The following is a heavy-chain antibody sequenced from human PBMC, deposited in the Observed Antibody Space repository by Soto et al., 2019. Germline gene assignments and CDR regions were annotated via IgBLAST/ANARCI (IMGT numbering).Heavy chain of an antibody. V-gene: IGHV4-4*02. CDR2: VFHTGNT. Sequence: PSETLSLTCAVSGDSISSSVWWTWVRQPPGKGLEWIGEVFHTGNTNYNPSLKSRVTMSVDKSTNEFSLKVTSVTAADTAIYYCDSKAWVRFDYWGQGSLVTVSS. CDR3: DSKAWVRFDY. J-gene: IGHJ4*02. D-gene: IGHD5-18*01. CDR1: GDSISSSVW.